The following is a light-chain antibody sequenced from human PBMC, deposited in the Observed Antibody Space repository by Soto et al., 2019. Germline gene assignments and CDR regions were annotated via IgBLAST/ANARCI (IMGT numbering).Light chain of an antibody. CDR2: DIS. CDR1: QSVSSN. J-gene: IGKJ5*01. CDR3: QQYNNWPS. Sequence: EIVMTQSPATLSVSPGERATLSCRASQSVSSNLAWYQQKPGQAPRLLMYDISTRAAGVPARFSGSGSETEFTLTIRSLQSEDFAVYFCQQYNNWPSFGQGTRLEI. V-gene: IGKV3-15*01.